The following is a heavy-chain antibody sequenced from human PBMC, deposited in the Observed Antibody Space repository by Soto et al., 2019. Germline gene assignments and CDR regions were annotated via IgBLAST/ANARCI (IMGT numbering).Heavy chain of an antibody. CDR3: ARDLGHIVVVTVPGL. D-gene: IGHD2-21*02. V-gene: IGHV1-3*01. J-gene: IGHJ4*02. CDR1: GGTFSSYA. CDR2: IIAGNGNT. Sequence: ASVKVSCKASGGTFSSYAISWVRQAPGQGLEWMGGIIAGNGNTKYSQKFQGRVTITRDTSASTAYMELSSLRSEDTAVYYCARDLGHIVVVTVPGLWGQGTLVTVSS.